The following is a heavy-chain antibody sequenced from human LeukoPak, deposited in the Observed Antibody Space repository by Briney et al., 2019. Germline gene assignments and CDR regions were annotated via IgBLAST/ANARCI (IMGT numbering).Heavy chain of an antibody. CDR3: ARGGRNYDFWSGYYIPNYYYYYMDV. J-gene: IGHJ6*03. D-gene: IGHD3-3*01. CDR1: GYSISTGYY. V-gene: IGHV4-38-2*02. Sequence: SETLSLTCTVSGYSISTGYYWDWIRQPPGKGLEWIGTFYHGGSTYYNPSLKSRVTISVDTSKNQFSLKLSSVTAADTAVYYCARGGRNYDFWSGYYIPNYYYYYMDVWGKGTTVTVSS. CDR2: FYHGGST.